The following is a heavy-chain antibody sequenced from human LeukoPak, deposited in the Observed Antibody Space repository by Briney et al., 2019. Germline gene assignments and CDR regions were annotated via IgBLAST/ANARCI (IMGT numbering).Heavy chain of an antibody. J-gene: IGHJ5*02. CDR2: IKSKTDGGTT. V-gene: IGHV3-15*01. CDR1: GFTFSNAW. Sequence: GGSLRLSCAASGFTFSNAWMSWVRQAPGKGLEWVGRIKSKTDGGTTDYAALVKGRFTISRDDSKNTLYLQMNSLKTEDTAVYYCTTEALMVYAPGGFDPWGQGTLVTVSS. D-gene: IGHD2-8*01. CDR3: TTEALMVYAPGGFDP.